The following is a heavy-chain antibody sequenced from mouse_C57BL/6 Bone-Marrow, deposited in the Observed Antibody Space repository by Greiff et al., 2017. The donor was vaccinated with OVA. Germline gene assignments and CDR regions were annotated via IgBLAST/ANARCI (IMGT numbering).Heavy chain of an antibody. D-gene: IGHD1-1*02. CDR2: IYPRSGNT. J-gene: IGHJ3*01. Sequence: VMLVESGAELARPGASVKLSCKASGYTFTSYGISWVKQRTGQGLEWIGEIYPRSGNTYYNEKFKGKATLTADKSSSTAYMELRSLTSEDSAVYFCAFYYSWFAYWGQGTLVTVSA. V-gene: IGHV1-81*01. CDR1: GYTFTSYG. CDR3: AFYYSWFAY.